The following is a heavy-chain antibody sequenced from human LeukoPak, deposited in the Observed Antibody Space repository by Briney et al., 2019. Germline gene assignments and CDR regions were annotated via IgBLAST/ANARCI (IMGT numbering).Heavy chain of an antibody. Sequence: PSQTLSLTCTVSGGSISSGGYYWSWIRQPPGKGLEWIGEINHSGSTNYNPSLKSRVTISVDTSKNQFSLKLSSVTAADTAVYYCARDRFGELSAGWFDPWGQGTLVTVSS. D-gene: IGHD3-10*01. CDR3: ARDRFGELSAGWFDP. CDR1: GGSISSGGYY. V-gene: IGHV4-30-2*01. CDR2: INHSGST. J-gene: IGHJ5*02.